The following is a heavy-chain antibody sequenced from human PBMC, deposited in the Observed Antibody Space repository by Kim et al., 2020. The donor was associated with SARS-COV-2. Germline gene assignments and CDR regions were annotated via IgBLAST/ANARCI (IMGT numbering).Heavy chain of an antibody. D-gene: IGHD5-12*01. Sequence: ASVKVSCKVSGYTLTELSMHWVRQAPGKGLEWMGGFDPEDGETIYAQKFQGRVTMTEDTSTDTAYMELSSLRSEDTAVYYCATPVSGRGYSGYGSGFFDYWGQGTLVTVSS. CDR2: FDPEDGET. CDR1: GYTLTELS. J-gene: IGHJ4*02. V-gene: IGHV1-24*01. CDR3: ATPVSGRGYSGYGSGFFDY.